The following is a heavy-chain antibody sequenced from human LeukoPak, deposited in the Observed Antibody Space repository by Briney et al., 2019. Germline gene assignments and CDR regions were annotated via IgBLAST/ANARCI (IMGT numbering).Heavy chain of an antibody. J-gene: IGHJ6*02. CDR3: AKPLGYYYYYGMDV. D-gene: IGHD3-16*01. CDR2: ISGSGGST. Sequence: HPGGSPRLSCAASGFTFSSYAMSWVRQAPGKGLEWVSAISGSGGSTYYADSVKGRFTISRDNSKNTLYLQMNSLRAEDTAVYYCAKPLGYYYYYGMDVWGQGTTVTVSS. V-gene: IGHV3-23*01. CDR1: GFTFSSYA.